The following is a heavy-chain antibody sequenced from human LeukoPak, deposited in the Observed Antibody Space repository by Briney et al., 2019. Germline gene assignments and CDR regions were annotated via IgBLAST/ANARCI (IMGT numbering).Heavy chain of an antibody. CDR3: ARHVEQWLTPFDY. D-gene: IGHD6-19*01. Sequence: SETLSLTCTVSGGSITTYYWNWIRQPPGKGLEWIGNIYYSGRTNYNPSLRSRVTISVDTSKNQFSLKLTSVTAADTAVYYCARHVEQWLTPFDYWGQGTLVTVSS. V-gene: IGHV4-59*08. CDR2: IYYSGRT. J-gene: IGHJ4*02. CDR1: GGSITTYY.